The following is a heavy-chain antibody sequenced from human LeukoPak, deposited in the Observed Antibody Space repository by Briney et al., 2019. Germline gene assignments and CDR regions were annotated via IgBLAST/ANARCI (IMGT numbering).Heavy chain of an antibody. CDR3: ATTLSGSYFDY. CDR1: GFTFEDYT. CDR2: ISWDSGRT. D-gene: IGHD3-10*01. J-gene: IGHJ4*02. V-gene: IGHV3-43*01. Sequence: GGSLRLSCAASGFTFEDYTMHWVRQGPGKGLEWVSLISWDSGRTYYADSVKGRFTISRDNSKNSLYLQMNSLRTEDTALYYCATTLSGSYFDYWGQGTLVTVSS.